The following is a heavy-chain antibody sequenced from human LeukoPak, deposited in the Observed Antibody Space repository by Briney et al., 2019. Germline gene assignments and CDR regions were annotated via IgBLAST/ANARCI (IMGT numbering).Heavy chain of an antibody. V-gene: IGHV3-48*01. CDR2: ISSSSSTI. CDR3: ARDMVGTVTRR. D-gene: IGHD4-11*01. CDR1: GFTFSSYS. J-gene: IGHJ4*02. Sequence: GGSLRLSCAASGFTFSSYSMNWVRQAPGKGLEWVSYISSSSSTIYYADSVKGRFTISRDNAKNSLYLQMNSLRVEDTAVYYCARDMVGTVTRRWGQGTLVTVSS.